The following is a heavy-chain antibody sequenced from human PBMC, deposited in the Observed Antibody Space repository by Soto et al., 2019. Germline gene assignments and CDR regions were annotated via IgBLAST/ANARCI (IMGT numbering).Heavy chain of an antibody. Sequence: GGSLRLSCAASGFTFSSYVMHCVRQAPGKGLEWVAVISYDGSNKYYADSVKGRFTISRDNSKNTLYLQMNSLRAEDTAVYYCANPNLVVVVAATGYWGQGTLVTVS. CDR2: ISYDGSNK. CDR3: ANPNLVVVVAATGY. D-gene: IGHD2-15*01. V-gene: IGHV3-30*18. CDR1: GFTFSSYV. J-gene: IGHJ4*02.